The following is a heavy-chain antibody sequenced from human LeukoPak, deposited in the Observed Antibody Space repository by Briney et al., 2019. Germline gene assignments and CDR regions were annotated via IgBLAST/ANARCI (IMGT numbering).Heavy chain of an antibody. D-gene: IGHD2-2*03. CDR1: GFTFSSYS. CDR3: AKVDIVVVPAAMRGYSSSWYARYFDY. J-gene: IGHJ4*02. V-gene: IGHV3-53*01. CDR2: IYSGGST. Sequence: SGGSLRLSCAASGFTFSSYSMSWVRQAPGKGLEWVSVIYSGGSTYYADSVKGRFTISRDNSKNTLYLQMNSLRAEDTAVYYCAKVDIVVVPAAMRGYSSSWYARYFDYWGQGTLVTVSS.